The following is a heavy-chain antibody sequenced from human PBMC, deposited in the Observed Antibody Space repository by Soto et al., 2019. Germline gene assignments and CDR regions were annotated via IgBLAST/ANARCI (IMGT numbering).Heavy chain of an antibody. CDR1: GGSLSSYY. D-gene: IGHD3-10*02. CDR3: ASMIGDPVLSFDS. J-gene: IGHJ5*01. Sequence: QVQLQESGPGLVKPSETLSLTCTVSGGSLSSYYWSWIRQPPGKGLEWIGFIFYSGSTSYNPSLKSRVTISIDTSEYQSSLKLNSVTAADTAVYYCASMIGDPVLSFDSWGQGTLVAVSS. V-gene: IGHV4-59*01. CDR2: IFYSGST.